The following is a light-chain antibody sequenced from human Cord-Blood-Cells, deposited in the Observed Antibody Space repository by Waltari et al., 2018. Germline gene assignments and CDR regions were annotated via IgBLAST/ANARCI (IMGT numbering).Light chain of an antibody. Sequence: DIQMTQSPSSLSASVGDRVTITCRASQSISSYLNWYQQKPGKAPKLLIYAASSLQSGVPSRFSGSGSGTGFTLTISSLQPEDFATYYCQQSYSTPLPTFGQWTKVEIK. J-gene: IGKJ1*01. V-gene: IGKV1-39*01. CDR3: QQSYSTPLPT. CDR1: QSISSY. CDR2: AAS.